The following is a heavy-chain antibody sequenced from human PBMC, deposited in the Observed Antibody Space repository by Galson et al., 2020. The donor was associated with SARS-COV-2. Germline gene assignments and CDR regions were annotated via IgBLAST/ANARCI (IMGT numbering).Heavy chain of an antibody. CDR2: ISWDGSTT. Sequence: GGSLRLSCAASAFSFDDYAMLWVRQAPGKGLEWVSLISWDGSTTYYGDSVKGRFTVSRDNRQNALYLQMHSLRAEDTAFYYCAKGISHDMGVLDHWGQGTLVTVS. V-gene: IGHV3-43D*03. J-gene: IGHJ4*02. D-gene: IGHD1-1*01. CDR1: AFSFDDYA. CDR3: AKGISHDMGVLDH.